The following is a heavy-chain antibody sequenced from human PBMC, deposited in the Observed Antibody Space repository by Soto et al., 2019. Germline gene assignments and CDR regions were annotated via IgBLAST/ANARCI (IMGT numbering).Heavy chain of an antibody. V-gene: IGHV4-34*01. Sequence: QVQLQQWGAGLLKPSETLSLNCAVTGGSLSGYYWSWIRQPPGKGLEWIGEVKDGGHTNYSPSLRGRVTISSGTSKDQFSLRLNSVTAADTGVYYCARGQEGVVATHWDQGSLVTVSS. D-gene: IGHD5-12*01. CDR2: VKDGGHT. CDR1: GGSLSGYY. CDR3: ARGQEGVVATH. J-gene: IGHJ4*02.